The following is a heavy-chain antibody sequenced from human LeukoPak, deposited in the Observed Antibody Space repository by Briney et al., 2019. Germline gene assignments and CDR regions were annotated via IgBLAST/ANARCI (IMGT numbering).Heavy chain of an antibody. CDR1: GGSISSSSYY. CDR2: IYYSGST. Sequence: SETLSLTCTVSGGSISSSSYYWGWIRQPPGKGLEWIGSIYYSGSTYYNPSLKSRVTISVDASKNQFSLKLSSVAAADTAEYYCARHSAYYDFWSGYSTFDYWGQGTLVTVSS. V-gene: IGHV4-39*01. D-gene: IGHD3-3*01. CDR3: ARHSAYYDFWSGYSTFDY. J-gene: IGHJ4*02.